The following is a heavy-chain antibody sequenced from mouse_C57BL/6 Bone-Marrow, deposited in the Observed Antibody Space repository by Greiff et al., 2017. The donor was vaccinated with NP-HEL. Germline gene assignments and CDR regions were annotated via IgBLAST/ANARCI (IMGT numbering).Heavy chain of an antibody. J-gene: IGHJ3*01. D-gene: IGHD2-1*01. V-gene: IGHV14-4*01. CDR1: GFNIKDDY. Sequence: VQLQQSGAELVRPGASVKLSCTASGFNIKDDYMHWVKQRPEQGLEWIGWIDPENGDTEYASKFQGKATITADPSSNTAYLQLSSLTSEDTAVYYCTTYYGNYWFAYWGQGTLVTVSA. CDR2: IDPENGDT. CDR3: TTYYGNYWFAY.